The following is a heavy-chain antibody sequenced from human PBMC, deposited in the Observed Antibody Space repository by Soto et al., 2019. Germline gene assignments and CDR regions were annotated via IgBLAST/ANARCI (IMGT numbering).Heavy chain of an antibody. D-gene: IGHD4-17*01. CDR3: VKVLHGDYLSDY. V-gene: IGHV3-23*01. Sequence: EMQLLESGGGLVQPGGSLRLSCAASGFTFSNYAMNWVRQAPGKGLEWVSLISASDGTTHYADSVKGRFTISRDNSKNTLYLQMNSLRAEDTAVYYCVKVLHGDYLSDYWGQGTLVTVSS. CDR1: GFTFSNYA. CDR2: ISASDGTT. J-gene: IGHJ4*02.